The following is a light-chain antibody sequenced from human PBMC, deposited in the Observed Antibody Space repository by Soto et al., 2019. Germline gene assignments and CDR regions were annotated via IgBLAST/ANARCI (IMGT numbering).Light chain of an antibody. V-gene: IGKV1-9*01. Sequence: DIQLTQSPSFLSASVGDRVTITCRASQDINTHLAWYQQKPGKAPKLLIFAASTLQNGVPSRFSGSGSGTEFTVTITSLQPEDFATYYCQQRKSYPITFGQGTRLEIK. CDR1: QDINTH. CDR2: AAS. CDR3: QQRKSYPIT. J-gene: IGKJ5*01.